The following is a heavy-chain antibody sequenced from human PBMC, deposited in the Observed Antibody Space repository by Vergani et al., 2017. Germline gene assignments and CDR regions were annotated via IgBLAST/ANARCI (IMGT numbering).Heavy chain of an antibody. CDR2: ISSSSSTI. V-gene: IGHV3-48*01. J-gene: IGHJ2*01. Sequence: EVQLVESGGGLVQPGGSLRLPCAASGFTFSSYSMNWVRQAPGKGLEWVSYISSSSSTIYYADSVKGRFPISRDNAKNSLYLQMNSLRAEDTAVYYCARNYNWNYIWYFDLWGRGTLVTVSS. CDR1: GFTFSSYS. D-gene: IGHD1-7*01. CDR3: ARNYNWNYIWYFDL.